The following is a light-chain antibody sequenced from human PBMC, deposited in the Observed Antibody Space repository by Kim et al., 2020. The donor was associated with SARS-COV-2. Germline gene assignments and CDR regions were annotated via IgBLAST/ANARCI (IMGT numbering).Light chain of an antibody. V-gene: IGKV1-39*01. Sequence: SAYVGDRVTITCRARQNIVTFFCWYQHKPGEAPKLLIYAASSWQSGVTARFSGSGSGTDFTLTISSLQPEDCATYYCHQTYSLSYTFGQGTKLEI. CDR1: QNIVTF. CDR2: AAS. CDR3: HQTYSLSYT. J-gene: IGKJ2*01.